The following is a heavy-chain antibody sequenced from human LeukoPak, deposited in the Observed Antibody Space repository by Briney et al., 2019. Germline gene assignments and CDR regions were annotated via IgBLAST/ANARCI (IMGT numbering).Heavy chain of an antibody. CDR3: ARDVDYFDY. V-gene: IGHV3-48*03. CDR2: ISSRGSTI. J-gene: IGHJ4*02. CDR1: GFTFSSYE. Sequence: GGSLRLSCAASGFTFSSYEMKWVRQAPGKGLEWVSYISSRGSTIYYADSVKGRFTISRDNAKNSLYLQMNSLRAEDTAVYYCARDVDYFDYWGQGTLVTVSS.